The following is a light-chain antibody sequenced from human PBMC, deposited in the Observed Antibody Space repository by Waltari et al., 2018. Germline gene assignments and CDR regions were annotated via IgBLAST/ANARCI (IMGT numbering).Light chain of an antibody. J-gene: IGKJ3*01. CDR1: QSVTNY. Sequence: EIVLIQSPATLSLSPGETATISCRASQSVTNYLAWYQQKPGQAPRLLIYDASNRATGIPARFSGSGSGTDFTLTISSLEPEDFAVYYCQERSNWVFTFGPGTKVDI. CDR2: DAS. V-gene: IGKV3-11*01. CDR3: QERSNWVFT.